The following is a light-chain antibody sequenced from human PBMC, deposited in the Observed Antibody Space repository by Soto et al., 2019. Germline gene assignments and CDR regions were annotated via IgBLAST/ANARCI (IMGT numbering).Light chain of an antibody. CDR2: EVS. Sequence: QSLLTQPASVSWSPGQSITMSCTGTSSDVGGYNYVSWYQQHPGKAPKLMIYEVSNRPSGVSNRFSGSKSGNTASLSISGLQAEDEADYYCSSYTSSSTYVFGTGTKVTVL. V-gene: IGLV2-14*01. J-gene: IGLJ1*01. CDR3: SSYTSSSTYV. CDR1: SSDVGGYNY.